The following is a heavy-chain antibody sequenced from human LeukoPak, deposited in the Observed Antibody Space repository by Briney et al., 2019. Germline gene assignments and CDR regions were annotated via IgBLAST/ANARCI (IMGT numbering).Heavy chain of an antibody. Sequence: PGGSLRLSCAASGFTFSSYEMNWVRQAPGKGLEWVSYISSSGSTIYYADSVKGRFTISRDNAKNSLYLQMNSLRAEDTAVYYCARHFGRAAFDIWGQGTMVTVSS. CDR1: GFTFSSYE. J-gene: IGHJ3*02. CDR3: ARHFGRAAFDI. V-gene: IGHV3-48*03. D-gene: IGHD3-3*01. CDR2: ISSSGSTI.